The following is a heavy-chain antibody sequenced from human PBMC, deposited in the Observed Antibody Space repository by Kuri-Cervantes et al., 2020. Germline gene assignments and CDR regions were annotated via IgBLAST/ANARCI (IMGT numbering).Heavy chain of an antibody. Sequence: GESLKISCAASGFTFSSYAMSWVRQAPGKGLEWVSAISGSGGSTYYADSVKGRFTISRDNSKNTLSLQMNSLRVEDTAVYYCATPRGFTDYGDFYWYFDLWGRGTLVTVSS. D-gene: IGHD4-17*01. CDR3: ATPRGFTDYGDFYWYFDL. CDR1: GFTFSSYA. V-gene: IGHV3-23*01. CDR2: ISGSGGST. J-gene: IGHJ2*01.